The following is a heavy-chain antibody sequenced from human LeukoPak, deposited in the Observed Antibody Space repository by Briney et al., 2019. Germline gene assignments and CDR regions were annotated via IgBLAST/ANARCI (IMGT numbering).Heavy chain of an antibody. J-gene: IGHJ4*02. D-gene: IGHD6-19*01. V-gene: IGHV3-9*01. Sequence: HPGGSLRLSCAASGFTFDDYAMHWVRQAPGKGLEWVSGISWNSGSIGYADSVKGRFTISRDNAKNSLYLQMNSLRAEDTALYYCAKGSSPVAGTIDYWGQGTLVTVSS. CDR1: GFTFDDYA. CDR2: ISWNSGSI. CDR3: AKGSSPVAGTIDY.